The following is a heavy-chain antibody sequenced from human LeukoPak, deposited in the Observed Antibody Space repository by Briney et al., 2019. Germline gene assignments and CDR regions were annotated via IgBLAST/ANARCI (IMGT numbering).Heavy chain of an antibody. J-gene: IGHJ4*02. CDR1: GFTFSNYA. Sequence: GGSLRLSCAASGFTFSNYAMSWVRQAPGKGLEWVSVISGLGGSTYYADSVKGRFTISRDNSKNTLYLQMNSLRAEDTAVYYCARSTNYYGSGTYYFHFDYWGQGTLVTVSS. CDR3: ARSTNYYGSGTYYFHFDY. CDR2: ISGLGGST. D-gene: IGHD3-10*01. V-gene: IGHV3-23*01.